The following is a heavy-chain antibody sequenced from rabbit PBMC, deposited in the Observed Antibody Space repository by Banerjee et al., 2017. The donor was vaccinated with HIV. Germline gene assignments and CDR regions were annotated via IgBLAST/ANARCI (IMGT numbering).Heavy chain of an antibody. Sequence: QQLVESGGGLVKPGASLTLTCKASGFSFSSGYDMCWVRQAPGKGLEWIACIYAGSSGNTYYASWAKGRFTVSITSSTTVTLQMTSLTDADTATYFCARDPAGHVTPIDLWGPGTLVTVS. CDR1: GFSFSSGYD. CDR2: IYAGSSGNT. J-gene: IGHJ4*01. CDR3: ARDPAGHVTPIDL. V-gene: IGHV1S40*01. D-gene: IGHD4-2*01.